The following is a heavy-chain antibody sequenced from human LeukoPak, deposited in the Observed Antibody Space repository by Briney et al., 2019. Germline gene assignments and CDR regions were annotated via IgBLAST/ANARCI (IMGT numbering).Heavy chain of an antibody. CDR1: GFTFSNAW. Sequence: PGGSLRLSCAASGFTFSNAWMHWVRQAPGKGLEWAGRIKSKAHGGTTDYAAPVKGRFTISRDDSKNTLYLQMNSLKTEDTAVYYCWDTNWNGDWDYWGQGTLVTVSS. V-gene: IGHV3-15*01. D-gene: IGHD1-1*01. J-gene: IGHJ4*02. CDR3: WDTNWNGDWDY. CDR2: IKSKAHGGTT.